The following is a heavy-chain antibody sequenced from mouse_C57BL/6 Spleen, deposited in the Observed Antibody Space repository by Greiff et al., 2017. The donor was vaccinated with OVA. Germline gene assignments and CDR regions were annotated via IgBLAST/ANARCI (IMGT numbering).Heavy chain of an antibody. J-gene: IGHJ3*01. CDR2: IDPANDNT. CDR3: ARLDYGSIPWFAY. CDR1: AFNIKDTY. Sequence: EVQLQQSVAELVRPGASVKLSCTPSAFNIKDTYMHWVKQRPEQGLEWIGRIDPANDNTKYAPKFQGKATITADTSSNTAYLQLSSLTSEDTAIYYCARLDYGSIPWFAYWGQGTLVTVSA. D-gene: IGHD1-1*01. V-gene: IGHV14-3*01.